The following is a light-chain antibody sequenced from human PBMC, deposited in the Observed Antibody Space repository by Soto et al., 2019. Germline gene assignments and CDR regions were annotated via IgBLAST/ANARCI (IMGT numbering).Light chain of an antibody. CDR1: SSDVGGYNY. J-gene: IGLJ1*01. V-gene: IGLV2-14*01. CDR3: TSYTSSSPLV. CDR2: EVS. Sequence: QSVLTQPASVSGSPGQSITISCTGTSSDVGGYNYVSWYQQHPGKAPKLMIYEVSNRPSGVSNRFSGSKSGNTASLTISGLQAEDEADYYCTSYTSSSPLVFGTGPKLTVL.